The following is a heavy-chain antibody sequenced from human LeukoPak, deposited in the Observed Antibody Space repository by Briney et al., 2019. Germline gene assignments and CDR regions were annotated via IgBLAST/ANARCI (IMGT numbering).Heavy chain of an antibody. J-gene: IGHJ4*02. D-gene: IGHD4-11*01. CDR2: INHSGST. CDR3: ARLRRKTVTTNFDY. V-gene: IGHV4-34*01. CDR1: GGSFSGYY. Sequence: SETLSLTCAVYGGSFSGYYWSWIRQPPGKGLEWVGEINHSGSTNYNPSLKSRVTISVDTSKNQFSLKLSSVTAADTAVYYCARLRRKTVTTNFDYWGQGTLVTVSS.